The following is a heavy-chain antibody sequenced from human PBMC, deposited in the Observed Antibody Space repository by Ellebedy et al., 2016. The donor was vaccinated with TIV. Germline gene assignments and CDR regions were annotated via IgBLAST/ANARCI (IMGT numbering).Heavy chain of an antibody. CDR2: LSSSGNYR. D-gene: IGHD1-1*01. J-gene: IGHJ4*02. CDR3: AREKSGHKWNDGFDS. Sequence: GESLKISCAASGFTFSDYSMNWVRQAPGKGLEWVSSLSSSGNYRYHGDSVKGRFTISRDNAKNLLYLQMNSLRAEDTAVYYCAREKSGHKWNDGFDSWGQGTLVTVSS. V-gene: IGHV3-21*01. CDR1: GFTFSDYS.